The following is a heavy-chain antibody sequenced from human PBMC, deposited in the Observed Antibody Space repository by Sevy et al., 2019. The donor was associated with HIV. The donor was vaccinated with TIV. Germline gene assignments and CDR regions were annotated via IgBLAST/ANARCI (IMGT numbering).Heavy chain of an antibody. CDR1: GGSISSGDYY. CDR3: ARARAGARVDYFDY. Sequence: SETLSLTCTVSGGSISSGDYYWSWIRQPPGKGLEWIGYINYSGSTYYNPSLKSRVTISVDTSKNQFSLKLSSVTAADTAVYYCARARAGARVDYFDYWGQGTLVTVSS. D-gene: IGHD2-15*01. V-gene: IGHV4-30-4*01. CDR2: INYSGST. J-gene: IGHJ4*02.